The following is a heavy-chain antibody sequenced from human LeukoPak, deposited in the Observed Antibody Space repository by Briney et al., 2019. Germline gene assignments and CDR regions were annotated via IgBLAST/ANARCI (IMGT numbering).Heavy chain of an antibody. Sequence: SETLSLTCGVSGFSIGSGHYWGWIRQPPGKGLEWIANIHQSGSTYHNPSLRSRVTISVDTYKNQFSLKLSSVTAADTAVYYCARVVIVVATEENDAFDIWGQGRMVIVSS. CDR3: ARVVIVVATEENDAFDI. V-gene: IGHV4-38-2*01. CDR2: IHQSGST. J-gene: IGHJ3*02. D-gene: IGHD2-21*02. CDR1: GFSIGSGHY.